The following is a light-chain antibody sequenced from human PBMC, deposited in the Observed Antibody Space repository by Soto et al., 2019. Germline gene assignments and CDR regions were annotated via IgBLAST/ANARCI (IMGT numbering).Light chain of an antibody. CDR1: SSNIGAGYD. Sequence: QSVLTQPPSVSGAPGQRVTISCTGSSSNIGAGYDVHWYQQLPGTAPKLLIYGNSNRPSWVPDRFSGSKSVTSASLAITGLQAEDEADYYCQSYDSSLCGSVVFGGGTKLTVL. V-gene: IGLV1-40*01. J-gene: IGLJ2*01. CDR2: GNS. CDR3: QSYDSSLCGSVV.